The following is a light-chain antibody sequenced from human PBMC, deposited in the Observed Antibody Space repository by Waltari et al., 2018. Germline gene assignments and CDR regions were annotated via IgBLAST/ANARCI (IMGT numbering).Light chain of an antibody. V-gene: IGLV2-14*03. J-gene: IGLJ3*02. Sequence: QSALTQPASVSGSPGQSIPISCTGTSSDVGFYNYVSWYQQHHGNAPKLIIYDVFELPSGVSHRFAGAKSGNTASLTISGLQAEDEADYYCNSYTGSRSWVFGGGTKLTVL. CDR3: NSYTGSRSWV. CDR1: SSDVGFYNY. CDR2: DVF.